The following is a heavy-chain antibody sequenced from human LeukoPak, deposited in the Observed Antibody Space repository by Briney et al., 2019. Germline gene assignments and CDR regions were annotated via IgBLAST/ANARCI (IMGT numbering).Heavy chain of an antibody. D-gene: IGHD2-21*02. CDR3: AVSKSDAPDY. CDR1: GFTFSSYI. V-gene: IGHV3-21*01. CDR2: ISSSSSYI. J-gene: IGHJ4*02. Sequence: GGSLRLSCAASGFTFSSYIMNWVRQAPGKGLEWVSSISSSSSYIYYADSVKGRFTISRDNAKNSLYLQMNSLRAEDTAVYYCAVSKSDAPDYWGQGTLVTVSS.